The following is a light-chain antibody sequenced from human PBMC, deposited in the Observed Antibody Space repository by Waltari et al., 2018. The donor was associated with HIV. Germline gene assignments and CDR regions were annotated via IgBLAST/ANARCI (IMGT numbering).Light chain of an antibody. CDR2: EVS. CDR3: SSYGGSANLL. Sequence: SSDIGGYTYVSWYQQYPGKAPKLMIYEVSKRPSGVPDRFSGSKSANTASLTVSGLQAEDEADYYCSSYGGSANLLFGGGTKLTVL. CDR1: SSDIGGYTY. V-gene: IGLV2-8*01. J-gene: IGLJ2*01.